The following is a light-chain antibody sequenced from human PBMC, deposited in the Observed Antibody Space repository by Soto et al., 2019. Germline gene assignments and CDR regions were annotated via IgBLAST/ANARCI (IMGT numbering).Light chain of an antibody. Sequence: QSPLTRPASVSGSPGQSITISCTGTSSDVGGYNYVSWYQQHPGKAPKLMVYEVSNRPSGVSNRFSGSKSGNTASLTISGLQAEDEADYYCSSYTSSSTPFVFGTGTKVTVL. CDR1: SSDVGGYNY. J-gene: IGLJ1*01. V-gene: IGLV2-14*01. CDR3: SSYTSSSTPFV. CDR2: EVS.